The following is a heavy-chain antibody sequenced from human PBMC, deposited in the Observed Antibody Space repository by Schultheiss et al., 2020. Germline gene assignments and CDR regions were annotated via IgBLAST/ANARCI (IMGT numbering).Heavy chain of an antibody. J-gene: IGHJ6*02. CDR3: ARDEDSSGWYSAGMDV. D-gene: IGHD6-19*01. CDR2: ISYDGSNK. V-gene: IGHV3-30*03. CDR1: GFTFSSYG. Sequence: SLRLSCAASGFTFSSYGMHWVRQAPGKGLEWVAVISYDGSNKYYADSVKGRFTISRDNSKNTLYLQMNSLRAEDTAVYYCARDEDSSGWYSAGMDVWGQGTTVTVSS.